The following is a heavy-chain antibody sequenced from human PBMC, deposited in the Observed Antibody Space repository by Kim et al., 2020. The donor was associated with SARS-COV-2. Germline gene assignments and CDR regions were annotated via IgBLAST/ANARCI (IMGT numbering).Heavy chain of an antibody. J-gene: IGHJ6*01. V-gene: IGHV1-69*04. CDR3: ARATGYCSGGSCYGGYYYY. CDR2: IIPMLGIA. D-gene: IGHD2-15*01. Sequence: SVKVSCKASGGTFSSYAISWVRQAPGQGLEWMGRIIPMLGIANYAQKFQGRVTINADKSTSTAYMEPSSLRSEDTAVYYCARATGYCSGGSCYGGYYYY. CDR1: GGTFSSYA.